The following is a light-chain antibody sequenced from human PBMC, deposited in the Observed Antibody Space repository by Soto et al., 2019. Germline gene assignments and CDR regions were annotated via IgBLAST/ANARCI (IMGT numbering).Light chain of an antibody. Sequence: DIEMPQSPLTLPASSGDSVTITCRASQDISRCLAWYQQKPGKAPVILIYDASTLQGGVPSRLSGTGSGTEFTLTISSLQPEDFATYYCQQYNDYYSFGQGTKVDIK. J-gene: IGKJ2*03. CDR1: QDISRC. CDR2: DAS. CDR3: QQYNDYYS. V-gene: IGKV1-5*01.